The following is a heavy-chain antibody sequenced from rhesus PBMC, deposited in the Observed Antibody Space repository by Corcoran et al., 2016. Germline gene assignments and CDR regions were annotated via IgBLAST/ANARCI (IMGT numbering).Heavy chain of an antibody. CDR2: IYGSSGNT. V-gene: IGHV4S7*01. CDR3: ARNSYSNQMYYFDY. Sequence: QVQLQESGPGLVKPSETLSLTCAVSGGSISSGYGWSWIRQPPGKGLEWIVYIYGSSGNTYYNPSLKSRVTISKDTSKNQFSLKLSSVTAADTAVYYCARNSYSNQMYYFDYWGQGVLVTVSS. CDR1: GGSISSGYG. J-gene: IGHJ4*01. D-gene: IGHD4-23*01.